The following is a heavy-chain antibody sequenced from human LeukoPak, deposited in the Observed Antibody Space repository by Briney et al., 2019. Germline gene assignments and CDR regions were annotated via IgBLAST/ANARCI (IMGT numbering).Heavy chain of an antibody. J-gene: IGHJ5*02. CDR3: ARALRGYSYGLRYNWFDP. V-gene: IGHV1-2*02. D-gene: IGHD5-18*01. Sequence: ASVKVSCKASGYTFTSYGISWVRQAPGQGLEWMGWINPNSGGTNYAQKFQGRVTMTRDTSISTAYMELSRLRSDDTAVYYCARALRGYSYGLRYNWFDPWGQGTLVTVSS. CDR1: GYTFTSYG. CDR2: INPNSGGT.